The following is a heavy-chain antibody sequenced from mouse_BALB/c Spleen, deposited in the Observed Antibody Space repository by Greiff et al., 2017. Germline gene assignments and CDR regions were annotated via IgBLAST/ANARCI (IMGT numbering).Heavy chain of an antibody. CDR3: ASLLRLRDYAMDY. J-gene: IGHJ4*01. Sequence: EVQGVESGGGLVKPGGSLKLSCAASGFTFSSYAMSWVRQTPEKRLEWVASISSGGSTYYPDSVKGRFTISRDNARNILYLQMSSLRSEDTAMYYCASLLRLRDYAMDYWGQGTSVTVSS. CDR2: ISSGGST. V-gene: IGHV5-6-5*01. CDR1: GFTFSSYA. D-gene: IGHD1-2*01.